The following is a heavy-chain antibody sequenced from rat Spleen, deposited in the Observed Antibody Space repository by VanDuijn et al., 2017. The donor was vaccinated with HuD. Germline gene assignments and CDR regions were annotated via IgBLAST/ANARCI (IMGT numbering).Heavy chain of an antibody. CDR2: ISYNGGST. Sequence: EVQLVESGGGLVQPGRSMKLSCVASGFTFSNCDMAWVPQAPKKGLEWVAYISYNGGSTYYRDSVKGRFTVSRDNSKSTLYLQVDSLRSEDTATYYCARQDTSGYSNWFAYWGQGTLVTVSS. CDR3: ARQDTSGYSNWFAY. V-gene: IGHV5-25*01. D-gene: IGHD4-3*01. CDR1: GFTFSNCD. J-gene: IGHJ3*01.